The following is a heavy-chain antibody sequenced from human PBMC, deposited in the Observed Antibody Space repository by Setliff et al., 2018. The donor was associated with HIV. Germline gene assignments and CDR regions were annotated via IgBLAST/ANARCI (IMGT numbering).Heavy chain of an antibody. CDR2: IYIDGST. CDR3: AREDPPADFHFWSGRLAD. J-gene: IGHJ4*02. CDR1: GFTVSSNY. Sequence: PGGSLRLSCAASGFTVSSNYMSWVRQAPGKGLEWVSVIYIDGSTYYADSVRGRFTISRDNYKNTLYLQMKSLRAEDTAVYYCAREDPPADFHFWSGRLADWGQGSLVTVSS. D-gene: IGHD3-3*02. V-gene: IGHV3-66*02.